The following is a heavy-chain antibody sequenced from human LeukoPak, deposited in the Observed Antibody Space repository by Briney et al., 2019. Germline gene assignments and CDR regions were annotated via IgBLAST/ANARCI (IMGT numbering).Heavy chain of an antibody. D-gene: IGHD5-18*01. CDR2: ISYDGSNK. CDR1: GFTFSSYG. Sequence: PGRSLRLSCAASGFTFSSYGMHWVRQAPGEGLEWVAVISYDGSNKYYADSVKGRFTISRDNSKNTLYLQMNSLRAEDTAVYYCAKGDRGYSYGPDYWGQGTLVTVSS. V-gene: IGHV3-30*18. CDR3: AKGDRGYSYGPDY. J-gene: IGHJ4*02.